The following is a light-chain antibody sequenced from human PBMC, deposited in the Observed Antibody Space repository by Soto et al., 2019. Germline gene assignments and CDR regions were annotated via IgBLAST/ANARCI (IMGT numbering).Light chain of an antibody. CDR2: WAS. CDR3: QQYYTTPPA. Sequence: DIVMTQSPDSLAVSLGARATINCKSSLSVLYSSNNKNYLAWYQQKPGQPPKLLIDWASSRESGVPDRFSGSGSGTDFTLTISSLQAEDVAVYYCQQYYTTPPAFGPGTKVDIK. J-gene: IGKJ3*01. CDR1: LSVLYSSNNKNY. V-gene: IGKV4-1*01.